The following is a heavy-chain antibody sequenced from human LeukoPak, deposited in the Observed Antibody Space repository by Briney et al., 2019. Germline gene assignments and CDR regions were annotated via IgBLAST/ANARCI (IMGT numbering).Heavy chain of an antibody. D-gene: IGHD3-22*01. V-gene: IGHV3-23*01. CDR3: AKAHYYDSSGYSDY. CDR2: ISGSGGST. CDR1: GFTFSSYA. J-gene: IGHJ4*02. Sequence: GGSLRLSCAASGFTFSSYAMSWVRQAPGKGLEWVSAISGSGGSTYYADSVKGRFTVSRDNSKNTLYLQMNSLRAEDTAVYYCAKAHYYDSSGYSDYWGQGTLVTVSS.